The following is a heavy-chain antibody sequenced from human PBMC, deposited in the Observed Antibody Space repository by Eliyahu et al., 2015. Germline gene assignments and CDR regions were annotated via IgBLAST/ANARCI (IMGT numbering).Heavy chain of an antibody. J-gene: IGHJ5*02. CDR2: IRYDGSNK. V-gene: IGHV3-30*02. Sequence: GKGLEWVAFIRYDGSNKYYADSVKGRFTISRDNSKNTLYLQMNSLRAEDTAVYYCAKDPTIFGVVKGGTRFDPWGQGTLVTVSS. CDR3: AKDPTIFGVVKGGTRFDP. D-gene: IGHD3-3*01.